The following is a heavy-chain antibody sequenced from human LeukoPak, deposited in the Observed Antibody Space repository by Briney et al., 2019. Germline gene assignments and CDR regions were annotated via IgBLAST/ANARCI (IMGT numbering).Heavy chain of an antibody. CDR3: ARDAQANYDYVWGSYRYWAFDI. CDR2: IYYSGST. CDR1: GGSISSSSYY. J-gene: IGHJ3*02. V-gene: IGHV4-39*07. Sequence: PSETLSLTCTVSGGSISSSSYYWGWIRQPPGKGLEWIGSIYYSGSTYYNPSLKSRVTISVDTSKNQFSLKLSSVTAADTAVYYCARDAQANYDYVWGSYRYWAFDIWGQGTMVTVSS. D-gene: IGHD3-16*02.